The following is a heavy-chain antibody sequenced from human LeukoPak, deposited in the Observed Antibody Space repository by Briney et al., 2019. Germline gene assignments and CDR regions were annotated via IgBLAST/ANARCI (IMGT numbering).Heavy chain of an antibody. D-gene: IGHD3-9*01. CDR1: GGTFSSYA. CDR3: ARDGDPYDILTGSIRFDY. V-gene: IGHV1-69*05. J-gene: IGHJ4*02. Sequence: SVKVSCKASGGTFSSYAISWVRQAPGQGLEWMGRIIPIFGTANYAQKFQGRVTITTDESTSTACMELSSLRSEDTAVYYCARDGDPYDILTGSIRFDYWGQGTLVTVSS. CDR2: IIPIFGTA.